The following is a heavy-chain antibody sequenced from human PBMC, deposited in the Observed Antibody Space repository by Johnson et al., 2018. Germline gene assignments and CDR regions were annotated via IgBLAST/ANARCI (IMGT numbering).Heavy chain of an antibody. Sequence: QVQLVQSGGGVVQXGGSLRLXCAASGFTFSSYNMHWVRQAPGKGLAWVAVISYNGGFKYHADAVKGRFTISRDNSQNTLFLQMNRLRAEDTAVYFFARESSAFDVWGQWTMVSVS. CDR2: ISYNGGFK. CDR1: GFTFSSYN. J-gene: IGHJ3*01. CDR3: ARESSAFDV. V-gene: IGHV3-30*03.